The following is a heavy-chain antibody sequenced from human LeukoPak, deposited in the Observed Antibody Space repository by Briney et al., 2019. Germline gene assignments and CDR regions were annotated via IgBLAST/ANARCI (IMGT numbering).Heavy chain of an antibody. D-gene: IGHD6-6*01. V-gene: IGHV4-39*01. CDR2: IYYSGNT. Sequence: GSLRLSCAASGFTFSSNYMSWIRQPPGKGLEWIGSIYYSGNTYYNPSLKSRVTISVDTSKNQFSLNLTSVTAADTAVYYCARHKLPIDYWGQGTLVTVSS. J-gene: IGHJ4*02. CDR1: GFTFSSNY. CDR3: ARHKLPIDY.